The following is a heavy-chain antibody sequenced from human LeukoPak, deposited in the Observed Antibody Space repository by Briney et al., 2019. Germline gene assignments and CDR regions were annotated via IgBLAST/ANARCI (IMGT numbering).Heavy chain of an antibody. CDR3: ARGGNGQQLVSGWFDP. CDR2: IYYSGST. CDR1: SGSISSGVYY. Sequence: SETLSLTCPVSSGSISSGVYYWSWIRQPPGKGLEWIGYIYYSGSTNYNPSLKSRVTISVDTSKNQFSLKLSSVTAADTAVYYCARGGNGQQLVSGWFDPWGQGTLVTVSS. D-gene: IGHD6-13*01. J-gene: IGHJ5*02. V-gene: IGHV4-61*08.